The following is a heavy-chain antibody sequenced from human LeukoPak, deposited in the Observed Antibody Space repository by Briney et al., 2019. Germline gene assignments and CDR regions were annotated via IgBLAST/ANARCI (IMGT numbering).Heavy chain of an antibody. V-gene: IGHV4-59*01. CDR1: GGSISSYY. Sequence: PSETLSLTCTVSGGSISSYYWSWIRQPPGKGLEWIGYIYYSGSTNYNPSLKSRVTISVDTSKNQFSLKLSSVTAADTAVYYCARDGPLYGSGSYSYFDYWGQGTLVTVSS. CDR2: IYYSGST. J-gene: IGHJ4*02. CDR3: ARDGPLYGSGSYSYFDY. D-gene: IGHD3-10*01.